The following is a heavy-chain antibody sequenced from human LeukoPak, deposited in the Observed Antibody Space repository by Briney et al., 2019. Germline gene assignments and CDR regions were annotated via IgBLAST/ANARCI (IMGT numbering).Heavy chain of an antibody. CDR3: AKGRYSYGWDYFDY. Sequence: GGSLRLSCAASGFTFSTYAMSWVRQAPGKGLEWVSGISGSGGSTYYADSVKGRFTISRDNSKNTLYMQMNSLRAEDTTVYYCAKGRYSYGWDYFDYWGQGTLVTVSS. V-gene: IGHV3-23*01. CDR1: GFTFSTYA. D-gene: IGHD5-18*01. CDR2: ISGSGGST. J-gene: IGHJ4*02.